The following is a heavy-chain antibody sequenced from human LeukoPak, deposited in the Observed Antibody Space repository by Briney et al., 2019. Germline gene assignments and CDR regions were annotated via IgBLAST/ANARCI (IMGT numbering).Heavy chain of an antibody. CDR3: AKEGTYYDILTGYGRTLDY. D-gene: IGHD3-9*01. J-gene: IGHJ4*02. Sequence: PGGSLRLSCAASGFTFSNYWMHWVRQTPGKGLVWVSRINSDASVTTYADSVKGRFTISRDNAKNSLYLQMNSLRAEDTALYYCAKEGTYYDILTGYGRTLDYWGQGTLVTVSS. CDR2: INSDASVT. CDR1: GFTFSNYW. V-gene: IGHV3-74*01.